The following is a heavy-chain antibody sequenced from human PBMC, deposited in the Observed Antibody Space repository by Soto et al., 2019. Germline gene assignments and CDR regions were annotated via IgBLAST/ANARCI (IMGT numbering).Heavy chain of an antibody. CDR3: ARDLGAGYGMGV. CDR1: GYTFTSSG. CDR2: ISAYNGNT. J-gene: IGHJ6*02. V-gene: IGHV1-18*01. Sequence: ASLKVSCKASGYTFTSSGISWVRQAPGQGLEWMGWISAYNGNTNYAQNLQGRVTMTTDTSTSTAYMELRSLRSDDTAVYYCARDLGAGYGMGVWGQGTTVTVSS.